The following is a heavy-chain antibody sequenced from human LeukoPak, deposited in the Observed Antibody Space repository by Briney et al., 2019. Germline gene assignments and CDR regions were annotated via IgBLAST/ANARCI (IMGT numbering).Heavy chain of an antibody. CDR2: INTNTGNP. V-gene: IGHV7-4-1*02. Sequence: ASVKVSCKASGGTFSSYAISWVRQAPGQGLEWMGWINTNTGNPTYAQGFTGRFVFSLDTSVSTAYLQISSLKAEDTAVYYCARPRSSALDAFDIWGQGTMVTVSS. J-gene: IGHJ3*02. CDR3: ARPRSSALDAFDI. CDR1: GGTFSSYA. D-gene: IGHD1-26*01.